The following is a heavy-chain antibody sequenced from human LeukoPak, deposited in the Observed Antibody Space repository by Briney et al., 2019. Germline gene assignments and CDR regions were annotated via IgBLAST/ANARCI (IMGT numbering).Heavy chain of an antibody. Sequence: GGSLRLSCAASGFTFSSYAMSWVRQAPGKGLEWVSAISGSGGGTYYADSVKGRVTISRDNSKNTLYLQMNSLIAEDTAVYYCAKAHVVESTHVAFDIWGQGTMVTVSS. J-gene: IGHJ3*02. V-gene: IGHV3-23*01. CDR1: GFTFSSYA. CDR3: AKAHVVESTHVAFDI. CDR2: ISGSGGGT. D-gene: IGHD2-2*01.